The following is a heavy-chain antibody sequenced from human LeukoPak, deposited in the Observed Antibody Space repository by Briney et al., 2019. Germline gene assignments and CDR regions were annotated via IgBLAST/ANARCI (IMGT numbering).Heavy chain of an antibody. CDR1: GGSVSSNTYY. CDR2: ISYSGST. CDR3: SRVSYYYYMDV. V-gene: IGHV4-39*01. J-gene: IGHJ6*03. Sequence: SETLSLTCTVSGGSVSSNTYYWGWIRQPPGKGLEWIGGISYSGSTYYNPSLKSRVTISVDTSKNQSSLKLSSVTAADTAVYFCSRVSYYYYMDVWGKGTTVTISS.